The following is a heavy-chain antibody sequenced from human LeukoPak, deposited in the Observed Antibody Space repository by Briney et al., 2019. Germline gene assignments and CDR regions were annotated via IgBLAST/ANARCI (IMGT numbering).Heavy chain of an antibody. D-gene: IGHD4-11*01. CDR3: ARDATVTTFGYYYYYMDV. CDR1: GFTFSSYS. CDR2: ISSSSSYI. Sequence: GGSLRLSCAASGFTFSSYSMNWVRQAPGKGLEWVSSISSSSSYIYYADSVKGRSTISRDNAKNSLYLQMNSLRAEDTAVYYCARDATVTTFGYYYYYMDVWGKGTTVTVSS. J-gene: IGHJ6*03. V-gene: IGHV3-21*01.